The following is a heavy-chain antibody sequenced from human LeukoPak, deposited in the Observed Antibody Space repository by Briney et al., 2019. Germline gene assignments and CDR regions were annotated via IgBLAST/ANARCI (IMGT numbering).Heavy chain of an antibody. CDR3: AKDQGRSAMIVGVRPYYFDY. CDR2: ISGSGGST. D-gene: IGHD3-22*01. CDR1: RFTLSSYV. V-gene: IGHV3-23*01. Sequence: PGGTLRLSRAASRFTLSSYVMSWLRQAPGKGREWVSAISGSGGSTYYADSVSGRFTISRDNSSTKLSLQINSQSAEDRAGYYLAKDQGRSAMIVGVRPYYFDYWGQGTLVTVSS. J-gene: IGHJ4*02.